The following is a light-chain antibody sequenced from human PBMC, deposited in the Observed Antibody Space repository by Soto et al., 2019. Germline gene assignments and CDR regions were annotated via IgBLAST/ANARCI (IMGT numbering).Light chain of an antibody. CDR2: EVS. V-gene: IGLV2-14*01. CDR1: SSDVGGYNY. Sequence: QSVLTQPASVSGSPGQSITISCTGTSSDVGGYNYVSWYQQHPGKAPKLMIYEVSNRPSGVSNRFSGSNSGNTASLTISGLLAEDEADYYCSSYTTSSTWVFGGGTKLTVL. CDR3: SSYTTSSTWV. J-gene: IGLJ3*02.